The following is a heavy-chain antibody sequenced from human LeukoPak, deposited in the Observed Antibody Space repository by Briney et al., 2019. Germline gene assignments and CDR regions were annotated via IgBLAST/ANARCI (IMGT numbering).Heavy chain of an antibody. CDR1: GFTFSSYS. D-gene: IGHD6-6*01. CDR3: ARPEYSSSSHFNY. CDR2: ISSSSSYI. Sequence: PGGSLRLSCAASGFTFSSYSMNWVRQAPGKGLEWVSSISSSSSYIYYADSVKGRFTISRDNAKNSLYLQMNSLRAEDTAVYYCARPEYSSSSHFNYWGQGTLVTVSS. J-gene: IGHJ4*02. V-gene: IGHV3-21*01.